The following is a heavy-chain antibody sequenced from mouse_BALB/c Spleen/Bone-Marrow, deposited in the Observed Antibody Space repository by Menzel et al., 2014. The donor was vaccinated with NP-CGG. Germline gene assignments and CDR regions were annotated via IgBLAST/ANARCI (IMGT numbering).Heavy chain of an antibody. D-gene: IGHD4-1*01. J-gene: IGHJ3*01. CDR2: ISDGGSYT. V-gene: IGHV5-4*02. Sequence: EVKLVESGGGLVKPGGSLKLSCAASGFTFSDYYMYWVRQTPEKSLEWVATISDGGSYTYYPDSVMGRFTISRDNAKNNLYLQMSSLKSEDTAMYYCANWAYWGQGTLVTVSA. CDR3: ANWAY. CDR1: GFTFSDYY.